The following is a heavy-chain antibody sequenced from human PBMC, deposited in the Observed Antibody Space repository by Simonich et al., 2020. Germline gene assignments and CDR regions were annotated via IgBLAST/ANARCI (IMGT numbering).Heavy chain of an antibody. CDR2: NEPVDSDT. J-gene: IGHJ3*02. V-gene: IGHV5-51*01. CDR1: GYSFTSYW. D-gene: IGHD1-1*01. Sequence: EVQLVQSGAEVKKPGESLKISCKGSGYSFTSYWIGWGGQMPGKGLEWMGINEPVDSDTRYSPSFQGQVTISTDNSISTAYLQWSSLKASDTAMYYCARQLNDFDIWGQGTMVTVSS. CDR3: ARQLNDFDI.